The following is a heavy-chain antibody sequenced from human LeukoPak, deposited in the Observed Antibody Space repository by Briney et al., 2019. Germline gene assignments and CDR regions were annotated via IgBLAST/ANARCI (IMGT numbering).Heavy chain of an antibody. CDR2: IYYSGST. CDR3: ARSSEQPGYFDY. CDR1: GGSISSYY. Sequence: SETLSLTCTGSGGSISSYYWSWLRQPPGKGLEWIENIYYSGSTNYNPSLKSRVTTSVDTSKNQFSLNLSSVTAADTAIYYCARSSEQPGYFDYWGQGILVTVSS. V-gene: IGHV4-59*01. D-gene: IGHD3-10*01. J-gene: IGHJ4*02.